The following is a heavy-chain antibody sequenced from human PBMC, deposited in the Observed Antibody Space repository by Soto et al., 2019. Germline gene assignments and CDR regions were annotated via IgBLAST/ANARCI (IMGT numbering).Heavy chain of an antibody. CDR3: VRSRQMESGNDYGLDV. CDR2: YHSGGST. D-gene: IGHD1-1*01. J-gene: IGHJ6*02. CDR1: GVSLNTADTS. V-gene: IGHV4-30-4*01. Sequence: QVQLQESGSGLVKPSQSLSLTCTVSGVSLNTADTSWSWIRQSPGTGLEFIGYYHSGGSTYYDASFRTRVIISADTSNSQFSLKLSSVTVADTAVYFCVRSRQMESGNDYGLDVWGQGTTVTVSS.